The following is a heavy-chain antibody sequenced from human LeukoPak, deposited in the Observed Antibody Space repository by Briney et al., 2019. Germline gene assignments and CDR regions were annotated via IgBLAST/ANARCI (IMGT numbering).Heavy chain of an antibody. V-gene: IGHV1-69*13. J-gene: IGHJ6*02. Sequence: ASVKVSCKASGGTFSSYAISWVRQAPGQGLEWMGGIIPIFGTANYAQKFQGRVTITADESTSTAYMELSSLRSEDTAVYYCARSLRSTMIVVVRPTYYYYGMDVWGQGTTVTVSS. D-gene: IGHD3-22*01. CDR3: ARSLRSTMIVVVRPTYYYYGMDV. CDR1: GGTFSSYA. CDR2: IIPIFGTA.